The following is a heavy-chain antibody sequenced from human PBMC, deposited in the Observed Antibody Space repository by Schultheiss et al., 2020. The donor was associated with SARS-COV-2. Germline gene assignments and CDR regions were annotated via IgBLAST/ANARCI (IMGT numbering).Heavy chain of an antibody. CDR1: GFTFSNAW. CDR3: TTSYNVAGAFGT. Sequence: GGSLRLSCAASGFTFSNAWMSWVRQAPGKGLEWVGRIKSKTDGGTTDYAAPVKGRFTISRDDSQDTLYLQMNSLRTEDTALYYCTTSYNVAGAFGTWGRGTMVTVSS. D-gene: IGHD1-14*01. V-gene: IGHV3-15*01. CDR2: IKSKTDGGTT. J-gene: IGHJ3*02.